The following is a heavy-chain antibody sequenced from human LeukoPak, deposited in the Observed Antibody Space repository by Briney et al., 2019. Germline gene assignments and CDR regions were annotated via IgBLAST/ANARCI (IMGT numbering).Heavy chain of an antibody. CDR2: IHDSGST. CDR1: GGSISSYY. J-gene: IGHJ4*02. Sequence: SETLSLTCTVSGGSISSYYWSWIRQPAGKGLEWIGRIHDSGSTDYNTSLKNRVTMSVDTSKNQFSVRLTSVTAADTAVYYCARVGGLYSATPYFGYWGQGALVIVSS. CDR3: ARVGGLYSATPYFGY. D-gene: IGHD3-16*01. V-gene: IGHV4-4*07.